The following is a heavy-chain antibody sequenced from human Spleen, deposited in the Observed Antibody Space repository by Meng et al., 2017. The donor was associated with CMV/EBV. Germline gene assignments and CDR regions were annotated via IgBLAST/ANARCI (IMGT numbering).Heavy chain of an antibody. J-gene: IGHJ6*02. CDR1: GYNFTNYW. D-gene: IGHD3-10*01. CDR3: ARPRCGVRGNYYYYNGMDV. Sequence: KVSCKGSGYNFTNYWIAWVRQMPGKGLEWMGIIYPGDSDTRYSPSFQGQVTISADKSITTAHLQWSSLKASDTAMYYCARPRCGVRGNYYYYNGMDVWGQGTTVTVSS. V-gene: IGHV5-51*01. CDR2: IYPGDSDT.